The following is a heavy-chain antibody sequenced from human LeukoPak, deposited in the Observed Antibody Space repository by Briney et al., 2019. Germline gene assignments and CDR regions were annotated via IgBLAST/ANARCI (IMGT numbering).Heavy chain of an antibody. CDR1: GGSSSGYY. V-gene: IGHV4-34*01. J-gene: IGHJ6*03. Sequence: SETLSLTCAVYGGSSSGYYWSWIRQPPGKGLEWIGEINHSGSTNYNPSLKSRVTISVDTSKNQFSLKLSSVTAADTAVYYCARETKTYYYDSSGYYPYYYYYYMDVWGKGTTVTVSS. D-gene: IGHD3-22*01. CDR3: ARETKTYYYDSSGYYPYYYYYYMDV. CDR2: INHSGST.